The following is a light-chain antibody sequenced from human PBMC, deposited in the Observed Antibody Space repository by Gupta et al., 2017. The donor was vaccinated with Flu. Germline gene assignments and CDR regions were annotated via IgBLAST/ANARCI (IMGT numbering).Light chain of an antibody. CDR2: DAS. CDR1: QSAASSY. J-gene: IGKJ1*01. CDR3: QLYGRSPPWT. Sequence: EIVLTQSPGTLSLSPGERATLSCRVSQSAASSYLAWYQQKPGQAPRLLIYDASTRATGIPDRFSGSGSGTDFTLTISRLEPEDFAVYYCQLYGRSPPWTFGQGTQVDIK. V-gene: IGKV3-20*01.